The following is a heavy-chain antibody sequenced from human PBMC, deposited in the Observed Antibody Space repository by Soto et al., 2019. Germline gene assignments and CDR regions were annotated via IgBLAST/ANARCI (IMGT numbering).Heavy chain of an antibody. V-gene: IGHV3-73*01. CDR3: TRFTGIDY. CDR1: GFSFSDHY. D-gene: IGHD1-20*01. Sequence: GGSLRLSCAASGFSFSDHYMHCVRQASGKGLERVGRIRSKANSYATAYAESVKGRFTISRDDSKNTAYLQMNSLKTEDTAVYYCTRFTGIDYWGQGTQVTVSS. J-gene: IGHJ4*02. CDR2: IRSKANSYAT.